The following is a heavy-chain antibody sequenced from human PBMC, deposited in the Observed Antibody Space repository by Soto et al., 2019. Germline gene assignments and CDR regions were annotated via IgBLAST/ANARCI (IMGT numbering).Heavy chain of an antibody. D-gene: IGHD7-27*01. CDR2: IRSKAHDYAT. CDR1: GFTFSCSG. J-gene: IGHJ6*02. V-gene: IGHV3-73*01. Sequence: GGSLRLSCAASGFTFSCSGMDWVRQASGKGLEWIGRIRSKAHDYATVYAASVKGRFTISRDDSKNTAYLQMNSLKTEDTAVYYCTRLTELGDYYYYGMDVWGQGTTVTVSS. CDR3: TRLTELGDYYYYGMDV.